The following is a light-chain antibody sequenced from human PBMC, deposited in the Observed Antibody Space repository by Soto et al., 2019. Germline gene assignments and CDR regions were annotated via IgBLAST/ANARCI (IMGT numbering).Light chain of an antibody. V-gene: IGLV2-14*03. CDR2: DVS. CDR3: SSATSTSTR. J-gene: IGLJ3*02. CDR1: GRDVGPHNY. Sequence: QSALTQPASVSGSPGQSITISCTGTGRDVGPHNYVSWYQQLPGEAPKVIIYDVSNRPSGVSDRFSVSESGGTASLTISGLQAEDEGDYFCSSATSTSTRFGGGTKLTVL.